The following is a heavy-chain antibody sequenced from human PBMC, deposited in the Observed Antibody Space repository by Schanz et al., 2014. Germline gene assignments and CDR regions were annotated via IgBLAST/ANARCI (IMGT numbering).Heavy chain of an antibody. J-gene: IGHJ4*02. Sequence: VQLVESGGGVVQPGRSLRLSCAASGFAFSSYGMNWLRQAPGKGLEWVSVIGVDGTTTYYADSVKGRFTMSRDNSKNTLYLQMNSLRAGDAAVYYCARGLIAAAGGAFDYWGQGTLVAVSA. CDR3: ARGLIAAAGGAFDY. V-gene: IGHV3-23*04. CDR2: IGVDGTTT. D-gene: IGHD6-13*01. CDR1: GFAFSSYG.